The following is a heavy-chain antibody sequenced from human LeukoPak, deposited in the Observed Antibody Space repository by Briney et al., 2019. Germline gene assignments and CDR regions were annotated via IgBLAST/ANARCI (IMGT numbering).Heavy chain of an antibody. D-gene: IGHD6-19*01. CDR1: GFTFSSYW. Sequence: GGSLRLSCAGSGFTFSSYWMSWVRQAPGKGLEWVANIKEDGSEKYYVDSVKGRFTISRDNAKNSLYLQMNSLRVEDTAVYYCARALAVAGTGYWGQGTLVTVSS. J-gene: IGHJ4*02. V-gene: IGHV3-7*01. CDR2: IKEDGSEK. CDR3: ARALAVAGTGY.